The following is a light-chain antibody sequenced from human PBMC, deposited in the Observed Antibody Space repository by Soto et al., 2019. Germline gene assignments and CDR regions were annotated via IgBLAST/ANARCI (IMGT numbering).Light chain of an antibody. V-gene: IGLV1-51*01. Sequence: QSALTQPPSMSAAPGQKVTISCSGSSSNIGNNYVSWYRQLPGTAPKLLIYDNNKRPSGIPDRFSGSKSGASDTLGITGLQTGDEADYYCGTWDSSLSAGVFGGGTKLTVL. J-gene: IGLJ2*01. CDR1: SSNIGNNY. CDR3: GTWDSSLSAGV. CDR2: DNN.